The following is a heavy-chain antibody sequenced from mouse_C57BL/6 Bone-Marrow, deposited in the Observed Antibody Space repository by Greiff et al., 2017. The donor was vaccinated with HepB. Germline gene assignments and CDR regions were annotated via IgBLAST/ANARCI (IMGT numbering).Heavy chain of an antibody. Sequence: QVQLKESGAELVRPGTSVKMSCKASGYTFTNYWIGWAKQRPGHGLEWIGDIYPGGGYTNYNEKFKGKATLTADKSSSTAYMQFSSLTSEDSAIYYCARRNSNYYGSSLYYFDYWGQGTTLTVSS. D-gene: IGHD1-1*01. V-gene: IGHV1-63*01. J-gene: IGHJ2*01. CDR3: ARRNSNYYGSSLYYFDY. CDR2: IYPGGGYT. CDR1: GYTFTNYW.